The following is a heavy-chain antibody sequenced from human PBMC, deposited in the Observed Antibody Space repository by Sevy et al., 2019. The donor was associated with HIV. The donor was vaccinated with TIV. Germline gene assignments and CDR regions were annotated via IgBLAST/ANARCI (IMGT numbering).Heavy chain of an antibody. J-gene: IGHJ6*02. Sequence: SETLSLTCAVYGGPFSGYYWSWIRQPPGKGLEWIGEINHSGSTNYNPSLKSRVTISVDTSKNQFSLKLSSVTAADTAVYYCARGDKLGAAAGTLRYYYGMDVWGQGTTVTVSS. CDR2: INHSGST. CDR3: ARGDKLGAAAGTLRYYYGMDV. CDR1: GGPFSGYY. V-gene: IGHV4-34*01. D-gene: IGHD6-13*01.